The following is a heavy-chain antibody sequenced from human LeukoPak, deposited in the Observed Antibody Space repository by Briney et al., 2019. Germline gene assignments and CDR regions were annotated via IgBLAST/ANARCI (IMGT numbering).Heavy chain of an antibody. CDR2: ISPFGNIT. CDR3: TPSSFDC. Sequence: GGSLRLSCAASGFIFGNYAMTWVRQAPGKGLEWVSAISPFGNITYYADSVRGRFTISRDNSKSTLYLQMNRLRAEDTAVYYCTPSSFDCWGQGTLIAVSS. D-gene: IGHD6-6*01. J-gene: IGHJ4*02. V-gene: IGHV3-23*01. CDR1: GFIFGNYA.